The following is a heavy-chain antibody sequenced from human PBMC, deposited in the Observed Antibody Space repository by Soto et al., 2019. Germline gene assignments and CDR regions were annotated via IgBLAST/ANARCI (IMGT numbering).Heavy chain of an antibody. D-gene: IGHD3-22*01. CDR2: FHYTGST. Sequence: XGTLDITCTVSGASLSGYYGSGVRQPPGKRPEGIGYFHYTGSTDYNPSLKSRVTISVDSSQNQFSLKLTSVTPADTAVYYCARRGADTSGYYPFWGQGALVTVSS. J-gene: IGHJ4*02. CDR3: ARRGADTSGYYPF. CDR1: GASLSGYY. V-gene: IGHV4-59*01.